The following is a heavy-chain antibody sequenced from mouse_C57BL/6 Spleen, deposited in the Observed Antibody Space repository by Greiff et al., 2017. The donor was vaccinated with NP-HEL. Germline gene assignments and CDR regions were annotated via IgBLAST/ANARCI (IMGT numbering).Heavy chain of an antibody. D-gene: IGHD1-1*01. CDR1: GFTFSDYY. Sequence: EVKLVESGGGLVQPGGSLKLSCAASGFTFSDYYMYWVRQTPEKRLEWVAYISNGGGSTYYPDTVKGRFTISRDNAKNTLYLQMSRLKSEDTAMYYCARPSYGSSPAWFAYWGQGTLVTVSA. V-gene: IGHV5-12*01. CDR2: ISNGGGST. J-gene: IGHJ3*01. CDR3: ARPSYGSSPAWFAY.